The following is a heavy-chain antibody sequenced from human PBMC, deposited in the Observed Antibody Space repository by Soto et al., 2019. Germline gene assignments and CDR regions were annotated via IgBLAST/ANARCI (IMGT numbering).Heavy chain of an antibody. CDR3: ERDGEDQAAAAKLY. D-gene: IGHD6-13*01. CDR2: FNAGDGDT. V-gene: IGHV1-3*01. CDR1: GYTITRCA. Sequence: QVQLVQSGAEVKKPGASVRVSGKASGYTITRCAMHWVRQAPGRRREWMGWFNAGDGDTKYSQNFQGRFTIIRDTSARTVYMELSSLRPEDTAVYYCERDGEDQAAAAKLYWGQGTLVTVSS. J-gene: IGHJ4*02.